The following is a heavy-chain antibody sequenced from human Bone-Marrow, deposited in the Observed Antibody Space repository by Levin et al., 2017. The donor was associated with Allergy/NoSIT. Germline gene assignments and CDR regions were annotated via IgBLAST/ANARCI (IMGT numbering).Heavy chain of an antibody. CDR1: GFALNNYW. Sequence: GGSLRLSCAISGFALNNYWMTWVRQAPGKGLEWVANIKQDGSEKYYADSVKGRFNIYRDNAKNSLSLQMNSLRAEDTAVYYCARTQLRAATFDYWGQGTLVTVSS. V-gene: IGHV3-7*01. J-gene: IGHJ4*02. CDR2: IKQDGSEK. D-gene: IGHD5-24*01. CDR3: ARTQLRAATFDY.